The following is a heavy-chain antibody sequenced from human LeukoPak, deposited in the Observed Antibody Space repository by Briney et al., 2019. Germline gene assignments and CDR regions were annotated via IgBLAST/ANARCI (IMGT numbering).Heavy chain of an antibody. D-gene: IGHD3-3*01. J-gene: IGHJ6*02. V-gene: IGHV1-69*04. CDR2: IIPILGIA. CDR3: ARDLRTYYDFWSDYYPYGMDV. CDR1: GGTFSSYA. Sequence: GASVKLSCKASGGTFSSYAISWVRQAPGQGLEWMGRIIPILGIANYAQKFQGRVTITADKSTSTAYMELSSLRSEDTAVYYCARDLRTYYDFWSDYYPYGMDVWGQGTTVTVSS.